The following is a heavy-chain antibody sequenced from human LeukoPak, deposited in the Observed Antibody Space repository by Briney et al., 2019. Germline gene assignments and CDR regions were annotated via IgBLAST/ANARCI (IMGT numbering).Heavy chain of an antibody. CDR2: IKQDGSEK. D-gene: IGHD4-17*01. V-gene: IGHV3-7*01. J-gene: IGHJ6*02. CDR3: ARGTVTTHGVVYYYYYYGMDV. Sequence: GGSLRLSCAASGFTFSSYWMSWVRQAPGKGLEWVANIKQDGSEKYCVDSVKGRFTISRDNAKNSLYLQMNSLRAEDTAVYYCARGTVTTHGVVYYYYYYGMDVWGQGTTVTVSS. CDR1: GFTFSSYW.